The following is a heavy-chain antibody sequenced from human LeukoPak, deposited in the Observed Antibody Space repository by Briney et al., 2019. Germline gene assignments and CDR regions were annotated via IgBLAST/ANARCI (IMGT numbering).Heavy chain of an antibody. CDR3: ARPYCSGGSCYSHFQH. J-gene: IGHJ1*01. Sequence: GASVKVSCKASGGTFSSYAISWVRQAPGQGLEWMGGIIPIFGTANYAQKFQGRVTTTADESTSTAYMELSSLRSEDTAVYYCARPYCSGGSCYSHFQHWGQGTLVTVSS. CDR2: IIPIFGTA. V-gene: IGHV1-69*13. D-gene: IGHD2-15*01. CDR1: GGTFSSYA.